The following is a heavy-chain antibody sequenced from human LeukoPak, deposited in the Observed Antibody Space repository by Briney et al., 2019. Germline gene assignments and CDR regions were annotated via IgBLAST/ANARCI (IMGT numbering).Heavy chain of an antibody. V-gene: IGHV3-48*01. CDR3: ARDLQVWAYYFDY. CDR1: GFTFSSYG. CDR2: ISSSSTI. J-gene: IGHJ4*02. Sequence: GGSLRLSCAASGFTFSSYGMNWVRQAPGKGLEWVSYISSSSTIYYADSVKGRFTVSRDNAKNSLYLQMNSLRAEDTAVYYCARDLQVWAYYFDYWGQGTLVTVSS. D-gene: IGHD3-16*01.